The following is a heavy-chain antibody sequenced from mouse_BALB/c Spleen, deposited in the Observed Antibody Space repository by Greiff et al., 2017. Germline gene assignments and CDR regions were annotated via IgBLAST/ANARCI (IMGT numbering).Heavy chain of an antibody. CDR3: ARYDYDAPLAY. CDR1: GYTFTSYT. J-gene: IGHJ3*01. Sequence: VQLQQSGAELARPGASVKMSCKASGYTFTSYTMHWVKQRPGQGLEWIGYINPRGGYTNYNQKFKDKATLTADKSSSTAYMQLSSLTSEDSAVYYYARYDYDAPLAYWGQGTLVTVSA. CDR2: INPRGGYT. V-gene: IGHV1-4*01. D-gene: IGHD2-4*01.